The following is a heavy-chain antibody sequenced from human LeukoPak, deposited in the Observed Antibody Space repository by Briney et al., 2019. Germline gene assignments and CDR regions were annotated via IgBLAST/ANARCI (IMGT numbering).Heavy chain of an antibody. CDR1: GGSISSHY. V-gene: IGHV4-59*11. Sequence: SETLSLTCTVSGGSISSHYWSWIRQPPGKGLEWIGYIYNSGSTNYNPSLKSRVTISVDTSKNQFSLKLSSVTAADTAVYYCAGGREVVTAIDYWGQGTLVTVSS. CDR3: AGGREVVTAIDY. J-gene: IGHJ4*02. D-gene: IGHD2-21*02. CDR2: IYNSGST.